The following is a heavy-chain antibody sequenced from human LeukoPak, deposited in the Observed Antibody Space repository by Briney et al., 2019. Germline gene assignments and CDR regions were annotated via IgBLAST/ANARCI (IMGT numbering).Heavy chain of an antibody. D-gene: IGHD6-19*01. Sequence: GGSLRLSCAASGFTFSSYSMNWVRQAPGKGLEWVSSISSSSSYIYYADSVKGRFTISRDNAKNSLYLQMNSLRAEDTAVYYCASCIAVAGAFDIWGQGTMVTVSS. V-gene: IGHV3-21*01. CDR3: ASCIAVAGAFDI. J-gene: IGHJ3*02. CDR1: GFTFSSYS. CDR2: ISSSSSYI.